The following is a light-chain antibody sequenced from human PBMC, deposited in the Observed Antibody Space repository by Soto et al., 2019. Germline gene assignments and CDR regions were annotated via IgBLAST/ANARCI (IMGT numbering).Light chain of an antibody. J-gene: IGLJ1*01. Sequence: QSVLTQPASVSGSPGQSITISCSGTGSDVGASNYVSWYQQHPAKAPKLMIYDVSNRPSGVSDRFSGSKSGNTASLTISGLQAEDEADYYCYSYTSSSTYVFGSGTKLTVL. CDR2: DVS. V-gene: IGLV2-14*01. CDR1: GSDVGASNY. CDR3: YSYTSSSTYV.